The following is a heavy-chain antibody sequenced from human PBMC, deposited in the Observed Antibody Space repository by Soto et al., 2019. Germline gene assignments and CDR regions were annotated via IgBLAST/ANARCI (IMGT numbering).Heavy chain of an antibody. CDR1: GYAFTTYG. D-gene: IGHD1-1*01. CDR2: ISAHNGNT. Sequence: QVHLVQSGAEVKKPGASVKVSCKGSGYAFTTYGITWVRQAPGQGLEWMGWISAHNGNTNYAQKLQGRVTVTRDTSTSTAYMELRSLRSDVTAVYYWARGRYGDYWGQGALVTVSS. CDR3: ARGRYGDY. J-gene: IGHJ4*02. V-gene: IGHV1-18*01.